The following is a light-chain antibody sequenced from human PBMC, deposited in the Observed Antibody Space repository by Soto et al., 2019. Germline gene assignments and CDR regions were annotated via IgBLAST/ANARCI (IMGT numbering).Light chain of an antibody. Sequence: IVLTQSPATLSLYPGERATLSCRASQSVSSYLAWYQQKPGQAPRILMYDASTRATGIPARFSGSGSGTEFTLTISSLQSEDFAVYYCQQYHNWPITFGQGTRLEIK. CDR2: DAS. CDR1: QSVSSY. CDR3: QQYHNWPIT. V-gene: IGKV3-15*01. J-gene: IGKJ5*01.